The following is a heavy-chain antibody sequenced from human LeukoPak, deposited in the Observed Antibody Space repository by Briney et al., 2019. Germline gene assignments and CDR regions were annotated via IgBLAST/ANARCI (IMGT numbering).Heavy chain of an antibody. J-gene: IGHJ6*03. Sequence: EASVKVSCKASGYTFTSYDINWVRQDTGQGIEWMGWMNPNSGNTGYAQKFQGRVTITRNTSISTAYMELSSLRSEDTAVYYCARDAERGYYYYMDVWGKGTTVTVSS. CDR3: ARDAERGYYYYMDV. V-gene: IGHV1-8*03. CDR1: GYTFTSYD. D-gene: IGHD1-1*01. CDR2: MNPNSGNT.